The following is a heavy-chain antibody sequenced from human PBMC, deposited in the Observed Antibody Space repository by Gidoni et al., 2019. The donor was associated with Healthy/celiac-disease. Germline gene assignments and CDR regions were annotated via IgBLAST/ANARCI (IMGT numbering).Heavy chain of an antibody. J-gene: IGHJ4*02. CDR3: AKDLVAARKNGYYFDY. D-gene: IGHD2-15*01. CDR1: GFTFRSYA. V-gene: IGHV3-23*01. CDR2: ISGSGGST. Sequence: EVQLLESGGGLVQPGGSLRLSCAASGFTFRSYAMSWVRQAPGKGLEWVSAISGSGGSTYYADSVKGRFTISRDNSKNTLYLQMNSLRAEDTAVYYCAKDLVAARKNGYYFDYWGQGTLVTVSS.